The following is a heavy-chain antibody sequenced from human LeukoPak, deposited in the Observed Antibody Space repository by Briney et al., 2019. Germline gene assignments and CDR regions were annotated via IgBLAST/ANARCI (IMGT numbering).Heavy chain of an antibody. CDR3: ARAGRATMVRGVIWNWFDP. D-gene: IGHD3-10*01. Sequence: GGSLRLSCAASGFTFSSYSMNWVRQAPGKGLEWVSYISSSGSTIYYADSVKGRFTISRDNAKNSLYLQMNSLRAEDTAVYYCARAGRATMVRGVIWNWFDPWGQGTLVTVSS. J-gene: IGHJ5*02. CDR1: GFTFSSYS. CDR2: ISSSGSTI. V-gene: IGHV3-48*04.